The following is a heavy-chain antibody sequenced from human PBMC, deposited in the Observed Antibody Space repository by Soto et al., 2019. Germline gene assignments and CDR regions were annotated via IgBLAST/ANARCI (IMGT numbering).Heavy chain of an antibody. CDR3: ARDQKVDRYGDSGWFDP. V-gene: IGHV3-33*01. Sequence: QVQMVESGGGVVQPGRSLRLSCVASGFTFSRYGMHWVRQAPGKGLEWVAVIWYDGSNKYYGESVKGRFTISRDNSKNTLYLQMNSLRAEDTAVYYCARDQKVDRYGDSGWFDPWGQGTLVTVSS. J-gene: IGHJ5*02. D-gene: IGHD4-17*01. CDR1: GFTFSRYG. CDR2: IWYDGSNK.